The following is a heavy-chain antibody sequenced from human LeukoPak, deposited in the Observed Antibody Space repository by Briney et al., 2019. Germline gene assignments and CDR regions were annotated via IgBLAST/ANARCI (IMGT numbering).Heavy chain of an antibody. CDR3: AKASGYTDYYYYYGMDD. CDR2: ISGSGGST. Sequence: GGSLRLYCAASGFTFSSYAMSWVRQAPGKRLEWVSAISGSGGSTYYADSVKGRFTISRDNSKNTLYLRMNSLRAEDTAVYYCAKASGYTDYYYYYGMDDWGQGTTVTVSS. V-gene: IGHV3-23*01. CDR1: GFTFSSYA. D-gene: IGHD5-24*01. J-gene: IGHJ6*02.